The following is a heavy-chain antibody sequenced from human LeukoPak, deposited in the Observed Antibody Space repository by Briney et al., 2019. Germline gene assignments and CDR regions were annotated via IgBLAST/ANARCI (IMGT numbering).Heavy chain of an antibody. V-gene: IGHV4-39*07. CDR1: GGSISSSSYY. Sequence: PSETLSLTCTVSGGSISSSSYYWGWVRQPPGKGLEWIGSIYYSGSTYYNPSLKSRVTISVDTSKNQFSLKLSSVTAADTAVYYCARERPEESGYSYAQPVDYWGQGTLVTVSS. D-gene: IGHD5-18*01. CDR2: IYYSGST. CDR3: ARERPEESGYSYAQPVDY. J-gene: IGHJ4*02.